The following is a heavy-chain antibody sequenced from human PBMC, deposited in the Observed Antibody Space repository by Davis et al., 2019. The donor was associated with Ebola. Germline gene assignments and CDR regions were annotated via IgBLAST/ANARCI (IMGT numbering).Heavy chain of an antibody. CDR1: GYTFTNYA. D-gene: IGHD2-2*02. Sequence: ASVKVSCKASGYTFTNYAMHWVRQAPGQRLEWMGWINAGNGNTKYSQKFQGRVTITRDTSASTAYMELSSLRSEDTAVYYCAREGRYCSSTSCYIYYYDGMDVWGQGTTVTVSS. V-gene: IGHV1-3*01. CDR3: AREGRYCSSTSCYIYYYDGMDV. J-gene: IGHJ6*02. CDR2: INAGNGNT.